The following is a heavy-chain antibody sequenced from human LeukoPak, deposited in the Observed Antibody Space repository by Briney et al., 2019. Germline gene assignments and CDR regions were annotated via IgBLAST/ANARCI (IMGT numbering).Heavy chain of an antibody. V-gene: IGHV3-48*01. CDR3: ARGGTIGRWILYYMDV. Sequence: GGSLRLSCAASGFTFSSYSMNWVRQAPGKGLEWLSYISTSSTTIYYADSVKGRFTISRDNAKNSLYLQMNSLRAEDTAVYYCARGGTIGRWILYYMDVWGKGTTVTVSS. CDR1: GFTFSSYS. J-gene: IGHJ6*03. D-gene: IGHD5-24*01. CDR2: ISTSSTTI.